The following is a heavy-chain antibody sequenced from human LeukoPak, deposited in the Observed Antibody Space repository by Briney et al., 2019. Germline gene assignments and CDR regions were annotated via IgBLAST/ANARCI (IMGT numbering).Heavy chain of an antibody. CDR3: ARVLATMIVVVKAFDI. J-gene: IGHJ3*02. CDR1: GGSFSGYY. CDR2: INHSGST. V-gene: IGHV4-34*01. D-gene: IGHD3-22*01. Sequence: SETLSLTCAVYGGSFSGYYWSWIRQPPGKGLEWIGEINHSGSTNYNPSLKSRVTISVVTSKNQFSLKLSSVTAADTAVYYCARVLATMIVVVKAFDIWGQGTMVTVSS.